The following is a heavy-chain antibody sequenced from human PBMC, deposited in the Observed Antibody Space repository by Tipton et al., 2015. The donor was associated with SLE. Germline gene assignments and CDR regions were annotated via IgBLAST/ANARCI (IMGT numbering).Heavy chain of an antibody. J-gene: IGHJ6*03. CDR1: NGSISSSPYY. CDR3: ARGPYYYMDV. CDR2: IYYGGST. Sequence: GLVKPSETLSLTCTVSNGSISSSPYYWGWIRQSPGKGLEWVGSIYYGGSTYYNPSLKSRVTISVDTSRNQCSLNLTSVTAADTAVYYCARGPYYYMDVWGKGP. V-gene: IGHV4-39*07.